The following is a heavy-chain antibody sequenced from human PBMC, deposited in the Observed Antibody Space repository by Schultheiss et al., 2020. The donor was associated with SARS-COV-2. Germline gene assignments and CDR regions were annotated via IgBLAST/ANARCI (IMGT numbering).Heavy chain of an antibody. D-gene: IGHD5-12*01. CDR3: ARIASGYDFDY. CDR1: GFTFSSYG. V-gene: IGHV3-20*04. J-gene: IGHJ4*02. CDR2: INWNGGST. Sequence: GGSLRLSCAASGFTFSSYGMHWVRQAPGKGLEWVSGINWNGGSTGYADSVKGRFTISRDNAKNSLYLQMNSLRAEDTAVYYCARIASGYDFDYWGQGTLVTVSS.